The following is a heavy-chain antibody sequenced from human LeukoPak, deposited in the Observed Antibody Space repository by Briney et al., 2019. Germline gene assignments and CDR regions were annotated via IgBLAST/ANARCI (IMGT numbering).Heavy chain of an antibody. CDR3: ARDSSTTVTGAFDI. CDR1: GFTFSSYA. D-gene: IGHD4-17*01. Sequence: GGSLRLSCAASGFTFSSYALSWVRQAPGEGLEWVSAISASGGSTDYADSVKGRFTISRDNSKNTLYLQMNSLRAEDTAVYYCARDSSTTVTGAFDIWGQGTMVTVSS. CDR2: ISASGGST. J-gene: IGHJ3*02. V-gene: IGHV3-23*01.